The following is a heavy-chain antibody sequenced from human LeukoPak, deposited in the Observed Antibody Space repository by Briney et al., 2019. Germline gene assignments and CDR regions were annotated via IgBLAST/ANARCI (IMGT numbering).Heavy chain of an antibody. CDR2: IGGSGDT. D-gene: IGHD3-16*01. Sequence: GGSLRLSCVASGFTFSSFHLSWVRQAPGRGLEWVSGIGGSGDTYSADSVKGRVTVSRDNSKNTLYLQINSLRAEDTAIYYCGIVSWHGYAHWGQGTLVTVSS. V-gene: IGHV3-23*01. CDR3: GIVSWHGYAH. CDR1: GFTFSSFH. J-gene: IGHJ4*02.